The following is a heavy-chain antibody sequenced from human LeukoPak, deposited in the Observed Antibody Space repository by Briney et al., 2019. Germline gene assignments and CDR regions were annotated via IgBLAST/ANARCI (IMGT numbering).Heavy chain of an antibody. J-gene: IGHJ6*02. D-gene: IGHD1-26*01. CDR2: IYYSGST. Sequence: SETLSLICTVSGGSISSGGYYWSWIRQPPGKGLEWIGYIYYSGSTNYNPSLKSRVTISVDTSKNQFSLKLSSVTAADTAVYYCARRGRVGASSYYYYGMDVWGQGTTVTVSS. V-gene: IGHV4-61*08. CDR3: ARRGRVGASSYYYYGMDV. CDR1: GGSISSGGYY.